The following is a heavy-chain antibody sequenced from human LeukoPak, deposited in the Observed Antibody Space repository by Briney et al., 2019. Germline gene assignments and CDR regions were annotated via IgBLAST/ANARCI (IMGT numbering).Heavy chain of an antibody. CDR1: GFTFSSYS. Sequence: GGSLRLSCAASGFTFSSYSMNWVRQAPGKGLEWVSSISSSSSYIYYADSVKGRFTISRDNSKNTLYLQMNSLRAEDTAVYYCAKDLDNWNPGGLDYWGQGTLVTVSS. V-gene: IGHV3-21*01. D-gene: IGHD1-20*01. J-gene: IGHJ4*02. CDR3: AKDLDNWNPGGLDY. CDR2: ISSSSSYI.